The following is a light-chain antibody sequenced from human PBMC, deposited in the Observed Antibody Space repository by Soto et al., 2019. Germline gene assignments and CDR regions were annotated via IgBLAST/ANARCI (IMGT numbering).Light chain of an antibody. J-gene: IGLJ1*01. CDR3: SSYTSANSNV. Sequence: QSVLTQPASVSGSRGQSITISCTGTSSDVGGSKFVSWYQQLLGKAPKLIISDVSDRPSGVSHRFSGSKSGNTASLTISGLQAEDEADYYCSSYTSANSNVFGTGTKLTVL. V-gene: IGLV2-14*03. CDR2: DVS. CDR1: SSDVGGSKF.